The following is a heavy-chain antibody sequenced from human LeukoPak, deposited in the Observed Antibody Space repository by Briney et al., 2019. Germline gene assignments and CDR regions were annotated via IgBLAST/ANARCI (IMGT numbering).Heavy chain of an antibody. CDR1: GGSISSYY. CDR2: IYTSGST. J-gene: IGHJ5*02. V-gene: IGHV4-4*07. Sequence: PSETLSLTCTVSGGSISSYYWSWIRQPAGKGLEWIGRIYTSGSTNYNPSLKSRVTMSVDTSKNQFSLKLSSVTAADTAVYYCASWPPNYGDYEGWFDPWGQGTLVTVSS. CDR3: ASWPPNYGDYEGWFDP. D-gene: IGHD4-17*01.